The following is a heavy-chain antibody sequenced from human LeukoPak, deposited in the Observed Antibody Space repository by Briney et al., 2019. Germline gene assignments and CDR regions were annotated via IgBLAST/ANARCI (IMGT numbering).Heavy chain of an antibody. CDR1: GYTFTDYY. CDR3: ARECLVGWFDP. V-gene: IGHV1-2*02. Sequence: ASVKVSCKASGYTFTDYYIHWVRQAPGHGPEWMGWINPNSGGINYAQKFQGRVTMTRDTSISTAYMELSRLRSDDTAVYYCARECLVGWFDPWGQGTLVTVSS. CDR2: INPNSGGI. J-gene: IGHJ5*02. D-gene: IGHD6-19*01.